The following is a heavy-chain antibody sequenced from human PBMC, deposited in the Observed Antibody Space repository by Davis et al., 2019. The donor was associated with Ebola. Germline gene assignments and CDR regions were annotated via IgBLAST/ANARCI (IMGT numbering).Heavy chain of an antibody. D-gene: IGHD3-3*01. CDR1: GFTFSSYW. CDR3: AREIADITIFGEGPV. Sequence: PGGSLRLSCAASGFTFSSYWMSWVRQAPGKGLEWVANIKQDGSEKYYVDSVKGRFTISRDNAKNSLYLQMNSLRAEDTAVYYCAREIADITIFGEGPVRDQGTLVTVSS. V-gene: IGHV3-7*01. CDR2: IKQDGSEK. J-gene: IGHJ4*02.